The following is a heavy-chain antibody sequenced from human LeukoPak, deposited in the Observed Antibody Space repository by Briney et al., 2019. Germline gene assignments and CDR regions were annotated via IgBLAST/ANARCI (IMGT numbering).Heavy chain of an antibody. CDR1: GLTFSTYS. CDR3: AREYYGGYVDY. V-gene: IGHV3-64*01. CDR2: ISSNGDIT. Sequence: GGSLRLSCAASGLTFSTYSMHWVRQAPGKGLESVSAISSNGDITYYANSVKGRFTISRDNSKNTLYLQMGSLRAEDMAVYYCAREYYGGYVDYWGQGTLVTVSS. D-gene: IGHD3-10*01. J-gene: IGHJ4*02.